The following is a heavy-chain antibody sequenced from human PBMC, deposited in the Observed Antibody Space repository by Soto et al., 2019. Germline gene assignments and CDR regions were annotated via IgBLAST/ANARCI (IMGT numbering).Heavy chain of an antibody. CDR1: GRSISSGGYH. V-gene: IGHV4-31*03. CDR2: MYHSGST. CDR3: ARDFTDSSGPTLGMDV. J-gene: IGHJ6*02. Sequence: PSETLSLTCTVSGRSISSGGYHWSYIRQHPGKGLEWIGYMYHSGSTYYNPSLKSRVTISVDTSKKQFSLKLSSVTAADTAVYYCARDFTDSSGPTLGMDVWGQGTTVTVS. D-gene: IGHD6-19*01.